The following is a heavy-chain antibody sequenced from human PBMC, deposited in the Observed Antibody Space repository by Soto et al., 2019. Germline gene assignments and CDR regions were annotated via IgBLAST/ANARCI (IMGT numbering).Heavy chain of an antibody. CDR2: IYTSGST. CDR3: ARDNRQLWPGSAFDI. J-gene: IGHJ3*02. Sequence: SETLSLTCTVSGGSISSYYWSWIRQPAGKGLEWIGRIYTSGSTNYNPSLKSRVTMSVDTSKNQFSLKLSSVTAADTAVYYCARDNRQLWPGSAFDIWGQGTMVTVS. CDR1: GGSISSYY. V-gene: IGHV4-4*07. D-gene: IGHD5-18*01.